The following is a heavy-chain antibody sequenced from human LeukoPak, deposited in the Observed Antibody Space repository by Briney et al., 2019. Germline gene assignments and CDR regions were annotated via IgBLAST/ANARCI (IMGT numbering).Heavy chain of an antibody. CDR3: ARVFGGIWFGEGTFDY. CDR2: IKQDGSEK. D-gene: IGHD3-10*01. Sequence: GSLRLSCAASGFTFSSYWMSWVRQAPGKGLEWVANIKQDGSEKYYVDSVKGRFTISRDNAKNSLYLQMNSLRAEDTAVYYCARVFGGIWFGEGTFDYWGQGTLVTVSS. V-gene: IGHV3-7*01. J-gene: IGHJ4*02. CDR1: GFTFSSYW.